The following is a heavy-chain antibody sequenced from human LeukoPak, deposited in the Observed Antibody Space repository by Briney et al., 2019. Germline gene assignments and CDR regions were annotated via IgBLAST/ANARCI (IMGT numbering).Heavy chain of an antibody. CDR3: ARGYCSNTSCQNFYYYYGMDV. CDR2: ISGSGGST. D-gene: IGHD2-2*01. Sequence: GGSLRLSCAASGFTFSSYAMSWVRQAPGKGLEWVSAISGSGGSTYYADSVKGRFTISRDNSKNTLYLQMNSLRAEDTAVYYCARGYCSNTSCQNFYYYYGMDVWGQGTTVTVSS. CDR1: GFTFSSYA. J-gene: IGHJ6*02. V-gene: IGHV3-23*01.